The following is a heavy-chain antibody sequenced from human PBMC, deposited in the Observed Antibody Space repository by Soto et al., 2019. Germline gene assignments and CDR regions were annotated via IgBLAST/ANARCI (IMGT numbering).Heavy chain of an antibody. CDR3: ARAIPPGYSSGWLTSYFDY. D-gene: IGHD6-19*01. CDR2: INHSGST. J-gene: IGHJ4*02. Sequence: SETLSLTCTVSGGSISSGGYYWSWIRQHPGKGLEWIGEINHSGSTNYNPSLKSRVTISVDTSKNQFSLKLSSVTAADTAVYYCARAIPPGYSSGWLTSYFDYWGQGTLVTVSS. V-gene: IGHV4-39*07. CDR1: GGSISSGGYY.